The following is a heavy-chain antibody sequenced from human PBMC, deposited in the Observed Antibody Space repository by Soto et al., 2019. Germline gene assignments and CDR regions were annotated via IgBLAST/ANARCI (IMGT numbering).Heavy chain of an antibody. V-gene: IGHV1-8*01. CDR1: GYTFSSYD. Sequence: QVQLVQSGAEVKKPGASVKVSCKASGYTFSSYDINWVRQATGQGLEWMGWMNPNTGNAVYAQKVQDRVTMTRNTSTSSAYMELSSLRYEDTAVYYCARERAYGMDVWGQGTTVTVSS. CDR3: ARERAYGMDV. J-gene: IGHJ6*02. CDR2: MNPNTGNA.